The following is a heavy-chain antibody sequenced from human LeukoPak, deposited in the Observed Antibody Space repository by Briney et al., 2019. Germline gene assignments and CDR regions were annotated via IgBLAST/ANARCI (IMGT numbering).Heavy chain of an antibody. J-gene: IGHJ5*02. D-gene: IGHD6-19*01. CDR1: GFTFSSYG. V-gene: IGHV3-33*01. CDR3: ARDSTSGWYGFDP. CDR2: IWYDGSNK. Sequence: GGSLRLSCAASGFTFSSYGMHWVRQAPGKGLEWVAVIWYDGSNKYYADSGKGRFTIPRDNSKNTLYLQMNSLRAEDAAVYYCARDSTSGWYGFDPWGQGTLVTVSS.